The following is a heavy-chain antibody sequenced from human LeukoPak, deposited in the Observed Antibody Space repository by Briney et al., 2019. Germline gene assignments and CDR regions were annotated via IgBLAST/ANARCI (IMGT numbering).Heavy chain of an antibody. Sequence: PGGSLRLSCAASGFTFSNAWMSWVRQAPGKGLEWVGRIKSNSDGGTTDYAAPVKGRFTISRDDSKTTLYLQMNSLRDEDTAVYYCVKGSGSSSWSRRHGYGMDVWGRGTTVIVSS. CDR3: VKGSGSSSWSRRHGYGMDV. V-gene: IGHV3-15*01. D-gene: IGHD6-13*01. CDR2: IKSNSDGGTT. CDR1: GFTFSNAW. J-gene: IGHJ6*02.